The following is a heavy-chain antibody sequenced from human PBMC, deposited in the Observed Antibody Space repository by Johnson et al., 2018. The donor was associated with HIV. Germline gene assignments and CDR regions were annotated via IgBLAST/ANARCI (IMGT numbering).Heavy chain of an antibody. CDR1: GFSFSNYG. J-gene: IGHJ3*02. CDR2: IQYDGSNK. V-gene: IGHV3-30*02. CDR3: AKVRRAYYEDAFDI. D-gene: IGHD3-22*01. Sequence: VQLVESGGGVVQPGGSLRLSCAASGFSFSNYGMHWVRQAPGKGLEWVTFIQYDGSNKYSADSVKGRFSISRNNSRATLYLQINSLRPEDTAVYYCAKVRRAYYEDAFDIWGQGTMVTVSS.